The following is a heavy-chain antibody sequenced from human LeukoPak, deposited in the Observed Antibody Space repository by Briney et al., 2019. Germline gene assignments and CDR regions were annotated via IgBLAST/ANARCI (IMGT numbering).Heavy chain of an antibody. CDR3: ARRQASGRKWDNWFDP. D-gene: IGHD3-10*01. Sequence: SETLSLTCTVSGGSISSSSYYWGWIRQPPGKGLEWIGSIYYSGSTYYNPSLKSRVTISVDTSKNQFSLKLSSVTAADTAVYYCARRQASGRKWDNWFDPWGQGTLVTVSS. V-gene: IGHV4-39*07. CDR2: IYYSGST. CDR1: GGSISSSSYY. J-gene: IGHJ5*02.